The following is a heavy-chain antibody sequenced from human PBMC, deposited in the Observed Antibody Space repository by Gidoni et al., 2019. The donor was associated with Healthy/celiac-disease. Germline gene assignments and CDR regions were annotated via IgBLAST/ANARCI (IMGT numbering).Heavy chain of an antibody. J-gene: IGHJ4*02. CDR2: INHSGST. Sequence: QVQLQQWGAGLLKPSETLSLTCAVYGGSFSGYYWSWIRQPPGKGLEWIGEINHSGSTNYNPSLKSRVTISVDTSKNQFSLKLSSVTAADTAVYYCARRGPDTAMVLYYFDYWGQGTLVTVSS. CDR3: ARRGPDTAMVLYYFDY. D-gene: IGHD5-18*01. V-gene: IGHV4-34*01. CDR1: GGSFSGYY.